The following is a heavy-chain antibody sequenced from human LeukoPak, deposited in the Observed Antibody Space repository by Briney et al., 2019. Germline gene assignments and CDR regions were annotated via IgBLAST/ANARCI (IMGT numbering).Heavy chain of an antibody. CDR2: ISSSSSTI. D-gene: IGHD1-26*01. CDR3: ARALYSGSYWGYFDY. J-gene: IGHJ4*02. CDR1: GFTFSSYS. Sequence: GGSLRLSCAASGFTFSSYSMNWVRQAPGKGLEWVSYISSSSSTIYYADSVKGRFTISRDNAKNSLYLQMNSLRAEDTAAYYCARALYSGSYWGYFDYWGQGTLVTVSS. V-gene: IGHV3-48*04.